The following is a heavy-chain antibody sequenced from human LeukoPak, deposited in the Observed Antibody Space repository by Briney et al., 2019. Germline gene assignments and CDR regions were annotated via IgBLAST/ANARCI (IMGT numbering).Heavy chain of an antibody. J-gene: IGHJ4*02. Sequence: GGSLRLSCAASGFTFSSYAMPWVRQAPGKGLEWVAVILYDGSNKYYADSVKGRFTISRDNSKNTLYLQMNSLRAEDTAVYYCARAEDTAMVMFDYWGQGTLVTVSS. CDR2: ILYDGSNK. D-gene: IGHD5-18*01. CDR1: GFTFSSYA. V-gene: IGHV3-30-3*01. CDR3: ARAEDTAMVMFDY.